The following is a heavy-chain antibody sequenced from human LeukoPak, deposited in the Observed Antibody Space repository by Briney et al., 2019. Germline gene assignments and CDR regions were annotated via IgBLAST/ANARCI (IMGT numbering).Heavy chain of an antibody. Sequence: GGSLRLSCAASRFTFSSYAMSWVRQAPGKGLEWVSAISGSGGSTYYADSVKGRFTISRDNSKNTLYLQMNSLRAEDTAVYYCAKGTLRYYDSSGYDYDYWGQGTLVTVSS. D-gene: IGHD3-22*01. V-gene: IGHV3-23*01. CDR3: AKGTLRYYDSSGYDYDY. CDR1: RFTFSSYA. CDR2: ISGSGGST. J-gene: IGHJ4*02.